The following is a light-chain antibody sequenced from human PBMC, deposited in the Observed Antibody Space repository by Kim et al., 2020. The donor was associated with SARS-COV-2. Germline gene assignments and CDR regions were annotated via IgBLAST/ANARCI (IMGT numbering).Light chain of an antibody. Sequence: VSPGERATHSGRASQSVSSNLAWYQQKPGQAPRLLIYGASTRATGIPARFSGSGSGTEFTLTISSLQSEDFAVYYCQQYNNWPPLTFGGGTKLEI. CDR2: GAS. CDR1: QSVSSN. J-gene: IGKJ4*01. V-gene: IGKV3-15*01. CDR3: QQYNNWPPLT.